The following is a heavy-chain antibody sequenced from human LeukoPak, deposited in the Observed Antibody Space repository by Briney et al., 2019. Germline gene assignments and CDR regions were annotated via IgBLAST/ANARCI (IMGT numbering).Heavy chain of an antibody. D-gene: IGHD2-2*02. J-gene: IGHJ4*02. CDR1: GGSISSGDSS. V-gene: IGHV4-30-4*01. CDR3: ARTPGYCSGTSCYIGY. Sequence: PSETLSLTCTVSGGSISSGDSSWSWIRQPPGKGLEWIGYIYSSGDTYYNPSLKSRVTISVDTSKNQFSLRLSSVTAADMAVYYCARTPGYCSGTSCYIGYWGQGTLVTVSS. CDR2: IYSSGDT.